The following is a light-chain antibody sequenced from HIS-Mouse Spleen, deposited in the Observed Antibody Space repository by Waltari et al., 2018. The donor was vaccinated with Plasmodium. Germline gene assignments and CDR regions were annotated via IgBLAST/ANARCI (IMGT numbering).Light chain of an antibody. CDR3: YSAADNNRV. V-gene: IGLV3-27*01. CDR1: VLAKKY. Sequence: SYELTQPSSVSVSPGQTARITCPGDVLAKKYARWFQQKPGQAPVLVLYQDSERPSVIPERIYGSSSGTTVTLTSSGAQVEDEADYYCYSAADNNRVFGGGAKLTVL. CDR2: QDS. J-gene: IGLJ3*02.